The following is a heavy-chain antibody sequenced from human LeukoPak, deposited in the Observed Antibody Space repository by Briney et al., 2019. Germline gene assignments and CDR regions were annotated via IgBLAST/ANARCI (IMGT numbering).Heavy chain of an antibody. CDR1: GDTFTNYD. CDR2: ISAYNGNT. V-gene: IGHV1-18*01. J-gene: IGHJ3*02. CDR3: ARKDPVTPSDDAFDI. Sequence: ASVKVSCKASGDTFTNYDISWVRQAPGQGLEWMGWISAYNGNTNYAQKLQGRVTMTTDTSTSTAYMELRSLRSDDTAVYYCARKDPVTPSDDAFDIWGQGTMVTVSS. D-gene: IGHD5-18*01.